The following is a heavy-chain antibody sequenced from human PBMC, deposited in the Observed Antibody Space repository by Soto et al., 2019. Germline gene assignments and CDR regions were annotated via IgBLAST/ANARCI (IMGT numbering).Heavy chain of an antibody. CDR3: ARDRLEWLFSPTHGMDV. CDR1: GFTFSSYS. V-gene: IGHV3-48*01. Sequence: GSLRLSCAASGFTFSSYSMNWVRQAPGKGLEWVSYISSSSTIYYADSVKGRFTISRDNSKNTLYLQMNSLRAEDTAVYYCARDRLEWLFSPTHGMDVWGQGTTVTVSS. CDR2: ISSSSTI. J-gene: IGHJ6*02. D-gene: IGHD3-3*01.